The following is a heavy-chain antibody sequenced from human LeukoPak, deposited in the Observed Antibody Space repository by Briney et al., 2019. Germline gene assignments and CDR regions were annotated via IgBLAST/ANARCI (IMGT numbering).Heavy chain of an antibody. J-gene: IGHJ6*02. V-gene: IGHV3-11*05. D-gene: IGHD2-2*01. CDR3: ARDSQGIVVVPAAMGMDV. CDR1: GFTFSDYY. Sequence: PGGSLRLSCAASGFTFSDYYMSWIRQALGKGLEGVSYISSSSSYTNYADSVKGRFTISRDNAKNSLYLQMNSLRAEDTAVYYCARDSQGIVVVPAAMGMDVWGQGTTVTVSS. CDR2: ISSSSSYT.